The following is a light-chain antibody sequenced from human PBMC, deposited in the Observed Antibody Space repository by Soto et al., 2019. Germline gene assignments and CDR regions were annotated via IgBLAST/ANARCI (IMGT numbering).Light chain of an antibody. CDR2: DAS. Sequence: EIVMTQSPATLSVSPGERATLSCRASQSVRSSLAWYQQKPGQAPRLLIYDASTRATGIPARFSGSGSGTEFTLTISSLLSEDFAVYYCQQYNNRPPWTFGQGTKVEIK. CDR1: QSVRSS. V-gene: IGKV3-15*01. J-gene: IGKJ1*01. CDR3: QQYNNRPPWT.